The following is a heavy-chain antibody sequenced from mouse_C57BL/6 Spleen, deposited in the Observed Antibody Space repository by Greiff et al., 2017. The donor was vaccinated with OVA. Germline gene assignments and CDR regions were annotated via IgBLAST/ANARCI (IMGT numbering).Heavy chain of an antibody. V-gene: IGHV1-82*01. CDR1: GYAFSSSW. CDR3: ARRRNWDEY. J-gene: IGHJ2*01. D-gene: IGHD4-1*01. Sequence: QVKLQQSGPELVKPGASVKISCKASGYAFSSSWMNWVKQRPGKGLEWIGRIYPGDGDTNYNGKFKGKATLTADKSSSTAYMQRSSLTSEDSAVYFCARRRNWDEYWGKGTTLTVSS. CDR2: IYPGDGDT.